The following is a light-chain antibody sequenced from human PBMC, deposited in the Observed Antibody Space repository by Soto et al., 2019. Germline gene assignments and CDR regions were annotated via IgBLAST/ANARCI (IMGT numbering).Light chain of an antibody. CDR3: QQYGSSPRT. V-gene: IGKV3-20*01. Sequence: EIVLTQSPGTLSLSPGERATLSCRASQSVSSSYLAWYQQKPGQAPRLLIYGASSRAPCIPDRFSGSGSGTDFTLTISRLEPEDFAGYYCQQYGSSPRTFGQGTKVEIK. J-gene: IGKJ1*01. CDR1: QSVSSSY. CDR2: GAS.